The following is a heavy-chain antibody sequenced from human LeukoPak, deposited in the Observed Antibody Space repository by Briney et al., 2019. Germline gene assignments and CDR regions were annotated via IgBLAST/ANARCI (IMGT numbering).Heavy chain of an antibody. D-gene: IGHD3-3*01. CDR1: GFTVSSNY. V-gene: IGHV3-23*01. CDR3: AGGITIFGVVFDY. Sequence: PGGSLKLSCAASGFTVSSNYMSWVRQAPGKGLEWVSGISGSGGSTYYADSVKGRFTISRDNSKNTLYLQMNSLRAEDTAVYYCAGGITIFGVVFDYWGQGTLVTVSS. J-gene: IGHJ4*02. CDR2: ISGSGGST.